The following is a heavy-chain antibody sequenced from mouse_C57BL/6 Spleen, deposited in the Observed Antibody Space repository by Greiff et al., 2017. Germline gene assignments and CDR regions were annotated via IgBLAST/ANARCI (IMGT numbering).Heavy chain of an antibody. V-gene: IGHV5-4*01. CDR2: LSDDGSYT. D-gene: IGHD2-4*01. J-gene: IGHJ3*01. Sequence: EVHLVESGGGLVQPGGSLKLSCAASGFTFSSYAMSWVRQTPEKRLEWVATLSDDGSYTYYPDNVKGRFTISRDNAKNKLYLQMSHLKAEDTATYDCAREQMIATGWFAYWGQGTLVTVSA. CDR1: GFTFSSYA. CDR3: AREQMIATGWFAY.